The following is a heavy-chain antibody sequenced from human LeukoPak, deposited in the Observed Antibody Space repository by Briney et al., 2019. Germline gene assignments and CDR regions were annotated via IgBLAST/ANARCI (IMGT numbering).Heavy chain of an antibody. CDR1: GGPISSYY. CDR3: ARTRREWFGGLIILYFQH. Sequence: PSETLSLTCTVSGGPISSYYWSWIRQPPRKGLGLMGYIYYSGSTNYNPSLKSRVTISVDTSKTRFSLKLSSVTAADTAVYYCARTRREWFGGLIILYFQHWGQGTLATVSS. V-gene: IGHV4-59*12. CDR2: IYYSGST. D-gene: IGHD3-10*01. J-gene: IGHJ1*01.